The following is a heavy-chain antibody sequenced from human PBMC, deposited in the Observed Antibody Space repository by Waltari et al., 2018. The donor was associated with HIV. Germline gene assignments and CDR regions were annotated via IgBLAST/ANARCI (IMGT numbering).Heavy chain of an antibody. D-gene: IGHD3-22*01. CDR3: ARVYFYDSSGYYYQGAFDI. CDR2: INHSGST. V-gene: IGHV4-34*01. Sequence: QVQLQQWGAGLLKPSETLSLTCAVYGGSFSGYYWSWIRQPPGKGLEWIGEINHSGSTNYNPYLKSRVTISVDTSKNQFSLKLSSVTAADTAVYYCARVYFYDSSGYYYQGAFDIWGQGTMVTVSS. CDR1: GGSFSGYY. J-gene: IGHJ3*02.